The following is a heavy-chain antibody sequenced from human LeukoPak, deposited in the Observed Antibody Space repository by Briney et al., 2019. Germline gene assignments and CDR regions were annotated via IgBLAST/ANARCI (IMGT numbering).Heavy chain of an antibody. CDR3: VRYYDSTAYYDAFDI. Sequence: GGSLRLSCAASGFTFNDHGMSWVRQAPGKGPEWVSAISGPGGSTFYAASVKGRFTISRDNAENSLYLQMNSLRAEDTAVYYCVRYYDSTAYYDAFDIWGQGTMVTVYS. D-gene: IGHD3-22*01. CDR2: ISGPGGST. CDR1: GFTFNDHG. V-gene: IGHV3-23*01. J-gene: IGHJ3*02.